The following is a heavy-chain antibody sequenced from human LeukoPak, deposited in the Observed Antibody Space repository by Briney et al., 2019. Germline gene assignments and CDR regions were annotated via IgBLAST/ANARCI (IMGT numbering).Heavy chain of an antibody. D-gene: IGHD6-13*01. CDR1: GGSISSGSYY. CDR2: IYTSGST. Sequence: PSETLSLTCTVSGGSISSGSYYWSWIRQPAGKGLEWIGRIYTSGSTNYNPSLKSRVTISVDTSKNQFSLKLSSVTAADTAVYYCARLKNGYSSSWRPEVNPFFDYWGQGTLVTVSS. J-gene: IGHJ4*02. V-gene: IGHV4-61*02. CDR3: ARLKNGYSSSWRPEVNPFFDY.